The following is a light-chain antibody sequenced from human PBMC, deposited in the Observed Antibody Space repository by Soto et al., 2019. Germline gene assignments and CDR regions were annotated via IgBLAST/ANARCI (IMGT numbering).Light chain of an antibody. CDR1: RSNIGNNA. CDR3: ATWDDSLNARGV. V-gene: IGLV1-44*01. Sequence: QSVLTQTPSASGTPGQTVTISCSGSRSNIGNNAVSWYQQFPGTAPKLLLYNNNQRPSGVPDRFSGSKSGTSASLAISGLQSEDEADYCCATWDDSLNARGVFGGGTKLTVL. CDR2: NNN. J-gene: IGLJ3*02.